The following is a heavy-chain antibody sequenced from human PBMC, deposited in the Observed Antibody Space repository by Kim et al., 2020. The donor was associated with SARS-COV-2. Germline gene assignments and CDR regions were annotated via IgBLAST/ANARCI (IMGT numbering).Heavy chain of an antibody. V-gene: IGHV1-69*13. CDR3: ASDIVVVPAATKGAEYFQH. J-gene: IGHJ1*01. CDR1: GGTFSSYA. D-gene: IGHD2-2*01. CDR2: IIPIFGTA. Sequence: SVKVSCKASGGTFSSYAISWVRQAPGQGLEWMGGIIPIFGTANYAQKFQGRVTITADESTSTAYMELSSLRSEDTAVYYCASDIVVVPAATKGAEYFQHWGQGTLVTVSS.